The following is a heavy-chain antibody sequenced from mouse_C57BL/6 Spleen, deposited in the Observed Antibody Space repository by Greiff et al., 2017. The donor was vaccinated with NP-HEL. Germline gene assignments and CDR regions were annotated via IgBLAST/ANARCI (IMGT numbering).Heavy chain of an antibody. Sequence: VQLKQSGTVLARPGASVKMSCKTSGYTFTSYWMHWVKQRPGQGLEWIGAIYPGNSDTSYNQKFKGKAKLTAVTSASTAYMELSSLTNEDSAVYYCTRDYGSSRAWFAYWGQGTLVTVSA. J-gene: IGHJ3*01. V-gene: IGHV1-5*01. CDR2: IYPGNSDT. CDR1: GYTFTSYW. CDR3: TRDYGSSRAWFAY. D-gene: IGHD1-1*01.